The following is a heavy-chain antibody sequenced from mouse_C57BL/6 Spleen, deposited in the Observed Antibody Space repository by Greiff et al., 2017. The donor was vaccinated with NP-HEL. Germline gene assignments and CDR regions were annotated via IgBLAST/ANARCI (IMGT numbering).Heavy chain of an antibody. D-gene: IGHD2-4*01. CDR3: ARRDYDYYYAMDY. CDR2: IYPRSGNT. V-gene: IGHV1-81*01. CDR1: GYTFTSYG. Sequence: LVESGAELARPGASVKLSCKASGYTFTSYGISWVKQRTGQGLEWIGEIYPRSGNTYYNEKFKGKATLTADKSSSTAYMELRSLTSEDSAVYFCARRDYDYYYAMDYWGQGTSVTVSS. J-gene: IGHJ4*01.